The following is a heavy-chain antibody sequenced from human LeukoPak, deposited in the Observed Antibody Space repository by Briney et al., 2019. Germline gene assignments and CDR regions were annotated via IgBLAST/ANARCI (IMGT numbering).Heavy chain of an antibody. V-gene: IGHV4-34*01. J-gene: IGHJ4*02. D-gene: IGHD6-13*01. CDR3: ARRHSSSWNQGGYFDY. CDR2: INYNGST. CDR1: GGSFSGYY. Sequence: PSETLSLTCAVYGGSFSGYYWSWIRQPPGEGLEWIGEINYNGSTNHNPSLKSRVTISVDTSKNQFSLKLSSVTAADKAVYYCARRHSSSWNQGGYFDYWGQGTLVTVSS.